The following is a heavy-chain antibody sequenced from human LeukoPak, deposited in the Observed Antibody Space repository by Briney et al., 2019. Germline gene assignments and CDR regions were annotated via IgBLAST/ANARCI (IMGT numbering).Heavy chain of an antibody. CDR3: ARRPSGSGLGFDP. CDR2: IYPGDSDT. J-gene: IGHJ5*02. Sequence: GESLKISCKGSGYSFTNYWIGWVRQMPGKGLKWMGIIYPGDSDTRYSPSFQGQVTISADKSISTAYLQWNSLKASDSAMYYCARRPSGSGLGFDPWGQGTLVTISS. V-gene: IGHV5-51*01. D-gene: IGHD3-10*01. CDR1: GYSFTNYW.